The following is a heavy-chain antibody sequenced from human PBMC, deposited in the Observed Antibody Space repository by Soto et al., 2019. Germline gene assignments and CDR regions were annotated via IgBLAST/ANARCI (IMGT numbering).Heavy chain of an antibody. V-gene: IGHV4-31*03. CDR1: GGSVSSGGYY. J-gene: IGHJ6*02. CDR3: ARALPSYYYYGMDV. Sequence: QVQLQESGPGLVKPSQTLSLTCTVSGGSVSSGGYYWSWIRQHPGKGLEWIGYISYSGSTYYNPPLKSRPTIXVXTXXNQFSLKLSSVTAADTAVYYCARALPSYYYYGMDVWGQGTTVTVSS. CDR2: ISYSGST.